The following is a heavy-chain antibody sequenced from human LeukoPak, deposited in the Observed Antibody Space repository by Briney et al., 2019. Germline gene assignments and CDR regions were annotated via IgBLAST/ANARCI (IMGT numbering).Heavy chain of an antibody. J-gene: IGHJ6*03. CDR1: GFTFSNYA. CDR2: ISGSGGGT. V-gene: IGHV3-23*01. D-gene: IGHD3-10*01. CDR3: AKDQGSGSYKYYYYMDV. Sequence: GGSLRLSCAASGFTFSNYAMSWVRQAPGKGLEWVSSISGSGGGTNYGDSVKGRFTIARDNSKNSLYLQMNSLRSEDTAVYYCAKDQGSGSYKYYYYMDVWGKRTTVTTSS.